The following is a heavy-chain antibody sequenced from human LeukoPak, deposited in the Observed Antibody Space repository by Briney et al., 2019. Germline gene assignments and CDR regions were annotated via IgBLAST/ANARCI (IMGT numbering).Heavy chain of an antibody. V-gene: IGHV1-69*04. CDR1: GGTFSSYA. J-gene: IGHJ6*02. CDR2: IIPILGIA. CDR3: ASALRVYDSSGSFGYYYYYGMDV. D-gene: IGHD3-22*01. Sequence: ASVKVSCKASGGTFSSYAISWVRQALRQGLEWMGRIIPILGIANYAQKFQGRVTITADKSTSTAYMELSSLRSEDTAVYYCASALRVYDSSGSFGYYYYYGMDVWGQGTTVTVSS.